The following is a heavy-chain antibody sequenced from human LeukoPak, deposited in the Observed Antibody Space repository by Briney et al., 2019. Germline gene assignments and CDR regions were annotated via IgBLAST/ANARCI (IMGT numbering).Heavy chain of an antibody. CDR2: IVVGGGNT. CDR1: GFTFTISA. V-gene: IGHV1-58*01. Sequence: SLCVSSTASGFTFTISAVRWGRQTRGQRLERIGWIVVGGGNTNYAQKFQERVTITRDMSTSTAYMELSSLRSEDTAVYYCAARLQSATGPVDYWGQGTLVTVSS. D-gene: IGHD5-18*01. CDR3: AARLQSATGPVDY. J-gene: IGHJ4*02.